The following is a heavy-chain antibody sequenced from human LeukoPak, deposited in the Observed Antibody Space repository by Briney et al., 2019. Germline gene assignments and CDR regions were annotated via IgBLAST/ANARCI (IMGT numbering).Heavy chain of an antibody. CDR2: ISGSGTGT. CDR1: GFTFSSYA. D-gene: IGHD2-2*01. V-gene: IGHV3-23*01. Sequence: GGSLRLSCAASGFTFSSYAMSWVRQAPGKGLEWVSAISGSGTGTYFADSVKGRFTISRDNSKNTLHLQMNSLRAEDTAVYYCAKDGFYCSSTSCYLDYWGQGTLVTVSS. J-gene: IGHJ4*02. CDR3: AKDGFYCSSTSCYLDY.